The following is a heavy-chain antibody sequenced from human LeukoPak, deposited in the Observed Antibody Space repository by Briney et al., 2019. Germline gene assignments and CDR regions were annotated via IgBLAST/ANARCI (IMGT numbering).Heavy chain of an antibody. Sequence: PGGSLRLSCIASGFPFSDYYMSWIRQAPGKGLDWVSYTSGSGGNIYYADSVKGRFTISRDNAKNSLYLQMNSLRADDTAVYYCARGFDCSSASCSCMDVWGQGTTVTVSS. V-gene: IGHV3-11*01. CDR2: TSGSGGNI. J-gene: IGHJ6*02. D-gene: IGHD2-2*01. CDR1: GFPFSDYY. CDR3: ARGFDCSSASCSCMDV.